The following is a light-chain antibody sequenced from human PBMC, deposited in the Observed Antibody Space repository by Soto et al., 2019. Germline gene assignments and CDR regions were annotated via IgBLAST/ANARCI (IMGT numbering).Light chain of an antibody. J-gene: IGLJ1*01. V-gene: IGLV1-40*01. CDR2: DNF. Sequence: QSVLTQTPSVSGAPGQRVTISCTGSSSNIGAGYDVHWYQQLPGTAPKLLIYDNFNRPSGVPDRYSGSKSGTSASLAITGLQAEDEADYYWQSYESSLSGYVFGTGTKLTVL. CDR1: SSNIGAGYD. CDR3: QSYESSLSGYV.